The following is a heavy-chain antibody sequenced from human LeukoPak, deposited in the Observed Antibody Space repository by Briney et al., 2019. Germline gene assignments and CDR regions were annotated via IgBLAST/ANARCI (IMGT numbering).Heavy chain of an antibody. D-gene: IGHD5-18*01. V-gene: IGHV4-59*01. J-gene: IGHJ4*02. Sequence: SETLSLTCTVSNGSISDYYWSWIRQPPGKGLEFIGYMSASGSSNFNPSLKSRVTISIDTSKYQFSLRLSSVTAADTAVYYCARLGSSAMVTFNYWGQGTLVTVSS. CDR2: MSASGSS. CDR1: NGSISDYY. CDR3: ARLGSSAMVTFNY.